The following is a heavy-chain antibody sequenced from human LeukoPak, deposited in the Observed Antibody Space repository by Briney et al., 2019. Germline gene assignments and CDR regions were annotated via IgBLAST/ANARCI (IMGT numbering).Heavy chain of an antibody. V-gene: IGHV3-21*01. CDR1: GFTFSIYS. CDR2: ISSSSNYI. Sequence: GGSLRLSCAASGFTFSIYSMNWVRQAPGKGLEWVSSISSSSNYIYYADSVKGRFTISRDDAKNSLYLQMKSLRAKDTAAYYCAREPVAGTAPRWGQGTLVTVSS. CDR3: AREPVAGTAPR. J-gene: IGHJ4*02. D-gene: IGHD6-19*01.